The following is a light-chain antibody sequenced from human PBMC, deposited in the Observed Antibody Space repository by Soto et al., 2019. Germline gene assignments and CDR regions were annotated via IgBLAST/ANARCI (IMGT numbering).Light chain of an antibody. J-gene: IGLJ2*01. V-gene: IGLV2-23*02. CDR3: CSYAGTSLV. Sequence: QSVLTQPASVSGSPGQSITISCTGTSNNLVSWYQQHPGKAPKFMIYEVTKRPSGVSNRFSGSKSGNTASLTISNLQAEDEADYYCCSYAGTSLVFGGGTQLTVL. CDR2: EVT. CDR1: SNNL.